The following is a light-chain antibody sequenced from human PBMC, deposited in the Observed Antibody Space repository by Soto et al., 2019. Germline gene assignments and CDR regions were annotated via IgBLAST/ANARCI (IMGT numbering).Light chain of an antibody. CDR3: QQYGSSPRT. CDR1: QSLSSSQ. V-gene: IGKV3-20*01. J-gene: IGKJ1*01. Sequence: EIVLTQSPGTLSLSPGERATLSCRASQSLSSSQLAWYQQKPGQAPRLLIHDASSRATGISDRFTGSGSGTYFTLTITTLEPEDFAVYYWQQYGSSPRTFGLGTKVEI. CDR2: DAS.